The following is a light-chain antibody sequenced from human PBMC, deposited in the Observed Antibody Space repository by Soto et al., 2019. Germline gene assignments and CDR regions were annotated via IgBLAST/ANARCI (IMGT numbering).Light chain of an antibody. V-gene: IGKV3-20*01. CDR2: GAS. Sequence: ESVLTQSPGTLSSSPGERATISCRASQSVSSNSLAWYQQKPDQAPRLLIYGASSRATGTTDRFSGSGSGTDFTLTISRLEPEDFAVYYCQQFGGSPPSWTFGQGTKVEI. CDR1: QSVSSNS. CDR3: QQFGGSPPSWT. J-gene: IGKJ1*01.